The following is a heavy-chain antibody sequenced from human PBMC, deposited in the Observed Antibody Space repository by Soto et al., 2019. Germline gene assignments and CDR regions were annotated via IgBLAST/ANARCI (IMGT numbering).Heavy chain of an antibody. Sequence: PWGSLRLSCEASAFTFTSFAMSWVRQAPGKGLEWVSAISVSGASTFYADSVKGRFTISRDNSKSTLCLQMNSLRAEDTAIYYCAKDGYWGSPKTLACWGKGSLITVSA. V-gene: IGHV3-23*01. CDR1: AFTFTSFA. CDR2: ISVSGAST. CDR3: AKDGYWGSPKTLAC. D-gene: IGHD7-27*01. J-gene: IGHJ4*02.